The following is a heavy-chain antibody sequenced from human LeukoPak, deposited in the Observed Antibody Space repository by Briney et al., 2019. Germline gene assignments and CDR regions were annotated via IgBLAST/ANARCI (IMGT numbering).Heavy chain of an antibody. CDR3: ARTRREAAADTDDY. D-gene: IGHD6-13*01. Sequence: GGSLRLSCVGSGLIFSHHGMNWVRQAPGKGLEWVSAISGSGNKTYYAESVKGRFTLSRDNSKNTLYLEMNSLRAEDTAVYYCARTRREAAADTDDYWGQGNLVTVSS. V-gene: IGHV3-23*01. CDR1: GLIFSHHG. CDR2: ISGSGNKT. J-gene: IGHJ4*02.